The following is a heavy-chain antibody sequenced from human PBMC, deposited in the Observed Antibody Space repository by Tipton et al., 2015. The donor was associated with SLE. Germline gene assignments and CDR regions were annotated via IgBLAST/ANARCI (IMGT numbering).Heavy chain of an antibody. D-gene: IGHD5-12*01. CDR2: IYASGST. Sequence: TLSLTCTVSGGSISSGAHYWSWIRQSAGKGLEWIGRIYASGSTSGSANYNPSLKSRVTISVDTSKNQFSLKLTPVTAADTAVYYCVRVEGAYDQYYFDSWGQGTLVTVSS. CDR3: VRVEGAYDQYYFDS. V-gene: IGHV4-61*02. CDR1: GGSISSGAHY. J-gene: IGHJ4*02.